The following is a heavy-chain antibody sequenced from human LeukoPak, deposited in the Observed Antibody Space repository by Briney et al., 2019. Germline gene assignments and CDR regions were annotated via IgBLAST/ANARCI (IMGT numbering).Heavy chain of an antibody. Sequence: SETLSLTCTVSGGSISSYYWSWIRQPAGKGLEWIGRVYTSGSPNYNPSLESRVTMSVDTSKNQFSLNLSYVTAADTAVYYCARGGYGASSGFDYWGQGTLVTVSS. CDR1: GGSISSYY. V-gene: IGHV4-4*07. D-gene: IGHD4-23*01. J-gene: IGHJ4*02. CDR2: VYTSGSP. CDR3: ARGGYGASSGFDY.